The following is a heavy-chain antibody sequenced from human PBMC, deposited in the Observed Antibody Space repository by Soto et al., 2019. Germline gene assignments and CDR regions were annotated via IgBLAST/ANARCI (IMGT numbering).Heavy chain of an antibody. CDR3: ARGINYYDSSGDSWFDP. CDR2: IYHTGST. Sequence: SDTLSLTCHIFRVCIHRGDYSWTWIRQPPGKGLEWIGYIYHTGSTYYNMSLKSRVTISVDRSKNQFSLKLSSVTAADTAVYYCARGINYYDSSGDSWFDPWGQGTLVTVS. V-gene: IGHV4-30-2*01. D-gene: IGHD3-22*01. CDR1: RVCIHRGDYS. J-gene: IGHJ5*02.